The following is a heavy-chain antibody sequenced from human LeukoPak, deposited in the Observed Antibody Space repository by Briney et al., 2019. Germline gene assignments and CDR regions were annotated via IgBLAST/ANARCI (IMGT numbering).Heavy chain of an antibody. Sequence: ASVKVSCKASGYTFTGYYMHWVRQAPGQGLEWMGWISAYNGNTNYAQKLQGRVTMTTDTSTSTVYMELSSLRSEDTAVYYCARDQVGATTHFDYWGQGTLVTVSS. CDR1: GYTFTGYY. CDR3: ARDQVGATTHFDY. V-gene: IGHV1-18*04. D-gene: IGHD1-26*01. J-gene: IGHJ4*02. CDR2: ISAYNGNT.